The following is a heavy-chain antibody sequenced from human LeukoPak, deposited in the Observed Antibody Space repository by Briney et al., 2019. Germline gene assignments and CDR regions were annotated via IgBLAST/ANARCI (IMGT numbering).Heavy chain of an antibody. CDR1: GFTFSSYW. CDR3: ARDLITIFGVVIIPKDGD. D-gene: IGHD3-3*01. V-gene: IGHV3-7*01. Sequence: PGGSLRLPCAASGFTFSSYWMSWVRQAPGKGLEWVANIKQDGSEKYYVDSVKGRFTISRDNAKNSLYLQMNSLRAEDTAVYYCARDLITIFGVVIIPKDGDWGQGTLVTVSS. J-gene: IGHJ4*02. CDR2: IKQDGSEK.